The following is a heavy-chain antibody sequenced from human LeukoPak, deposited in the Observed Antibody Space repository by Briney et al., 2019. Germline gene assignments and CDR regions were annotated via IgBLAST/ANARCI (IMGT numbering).Heavy chain of an antibody. V-gene: IGHV3-74*01. Sequence: PGGSLRLSCAASGFTFSSYWMHWVRQAPGKGLVWVSRINSDGSSTSYADSVKGRFTISRDNAKNTLYLQMNSLRAEDTAVYYCAYGSGSYYMLYYGMDVWGQGTTVTVSS. D-gene: IGHD3-10*01. CDR3: AYGSGSYYMLYYGMDV. CDR2: INSDGSST. J-gene: IGHJ6*02. CDR1: GFTFSSYW.